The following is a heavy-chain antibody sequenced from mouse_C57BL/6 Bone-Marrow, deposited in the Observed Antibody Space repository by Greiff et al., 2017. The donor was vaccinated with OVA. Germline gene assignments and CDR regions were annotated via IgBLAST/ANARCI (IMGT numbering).Heavy chain of an antibody. CDR2: IYPRSGNT. J-gene: IGHJ3*01. CDR3: ARDPFAY. V-gene: IGHV1-81*01. CDR1: GYTFTSYG. Sequence: VQVVESGAELARPGASVKLSCKASGYTFTSYGISWVKQRTGQGLEWIGEIYPRSGNTYYNEKFKGKATLTADKSSSTAYMELRSLTSEDSAVYFCARDPFAYWGQGTLVTVSA.